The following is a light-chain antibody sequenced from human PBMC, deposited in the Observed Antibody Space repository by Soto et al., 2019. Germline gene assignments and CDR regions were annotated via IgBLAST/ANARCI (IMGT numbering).Light chain of an antibody. Sequence: EIVLTQSPATLSLSPGERATLSCRASQSVSSYLAWYQQKPGQAPRLLIYDASTRVTGIPARFSGSGSGTYFTLTISCLEPEDFAVYYCQQRSNWPPTFGQGTKVEIK. CDR2: DAS. CDR3: QQRSNWPPT. V-gene: IGKV3-11*01. CDR1: QSVSSY. J-gene: IGKJ1*01.